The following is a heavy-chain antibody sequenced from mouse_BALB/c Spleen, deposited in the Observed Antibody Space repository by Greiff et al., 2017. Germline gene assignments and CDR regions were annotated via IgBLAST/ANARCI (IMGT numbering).Heavy chain of an antibody. CDR1: GFTFSSYA. J-gene: IGHJ2*01. CDR3: ARGGGNYDGYLDY. V-gene: IGHV5-6-5*01. Sequence: EVMLVESGGGLVKPGGSLKLSCAASGFTFSSYAMSWVRQTPEKRLEWVASISSGGSTYYPDSVKGRFTISRDNGRNILYLQMSSLRSEDTAMYYCARGGGNYDGYLDYWGQGTTLTVSS. CDR2: ISSGGST. D-gene: IGHD2-1*01.